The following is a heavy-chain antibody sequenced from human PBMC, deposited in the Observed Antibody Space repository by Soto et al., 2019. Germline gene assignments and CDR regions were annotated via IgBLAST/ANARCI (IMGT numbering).Heavy chain of an antibody. D-gene: IGHD6-19*01. CDR2: INHRGSP. J-gene: IGHJ4*02. CDR3: ARKSNAVASKPPDY. V-gene: IGHV4-39*01. CDR1: GGSISNSVYY. Sequence: QLQLQESGPGLVKPSETLSLTCTVSGGSISNSVYYWAWIRQPPGKGLEWIGSINHRGSPYYNASLKSRVTISVDTSKNPLSLKLSSMTAADTAVYYCARKSNAVASKPPDYWGQGTLVTVSS.